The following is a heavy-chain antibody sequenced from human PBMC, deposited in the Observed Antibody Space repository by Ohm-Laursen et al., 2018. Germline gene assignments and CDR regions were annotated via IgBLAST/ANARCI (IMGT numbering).Heavy chain of an antibody. Sequence: SLRLSCAASGFTFTSFWMSWVRQAPGKGLEWVANIKQDGSEKYYVDSVKGRFSISRDNAKNSLFLQMSSLRAEDTAVYYCARDVAHGGYGFGMDVWGQGTTVTVSS. CDR1: GFTFTSFW. CDR3: ARDVAHGGYGFGMDV. J-gene: IGHJ6*02. D-gene: IGHD5-12*01. CDR2: IKQDGSEK. V-gene: IGHV3-7*01.